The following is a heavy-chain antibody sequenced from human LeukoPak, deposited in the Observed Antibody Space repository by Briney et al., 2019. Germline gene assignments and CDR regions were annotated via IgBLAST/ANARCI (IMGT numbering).Heavy chain of an antibody. CDR3: ARDLRVNGESWWYFDL. D-gene: IGHD2-8*01. CDR1: GVSISSFNW. V-gene: IGHV4-4*02. CDR2: IYHSGNT. J-gene: IGHJ2*01. Sequence: SGTLSLTCVVSGVSISSFNWWTWVRQPPGKGLEWIGEIYHSGNTNYNPSLESRVTISVDRSKNHFSLKVNSVTAADTAVYYRARDLRVNGESWWYFDLWGRGTLVTVSS.